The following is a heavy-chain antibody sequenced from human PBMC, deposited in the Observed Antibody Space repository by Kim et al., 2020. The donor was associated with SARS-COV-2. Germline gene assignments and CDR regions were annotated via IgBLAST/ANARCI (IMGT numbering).Heavy chain of an antibody. CDR1: GFTFSDHF. Sequence: GGSLRLSCAVSGFTFSDHFMDWVRQAPGKGLEWVGRSRNKAYNYTIAYDASVKGRFTISRDDSKNSLYLQMNSLKTEDTAVYYCARVGRAVNYGMDVWGQGTTVTVSS. D-gene: IGHD4-17*01. V-gene: IGHV3-72*01. CDR2: SRNKAYNYTI. CDR3: ARVGRAVNYGMDV. J-gene: IGHJ6*02.